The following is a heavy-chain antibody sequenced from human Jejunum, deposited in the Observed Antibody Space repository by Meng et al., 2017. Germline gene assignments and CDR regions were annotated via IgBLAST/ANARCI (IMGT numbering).Heavy chain of an antibody. CDR1: GYSFTSYG. V-gene: IGHV1-18*01. D-gene: IGHD3-10*01. Sequence: ASVKVSCKASGYSFTSYGISWVRQAPGQGREWMGWISTYNGNTNYAQNVQGRVTMTTDTSTNTVYMELRSLRSDDTAVDYCARDGVSFTMVRAGSFWGQGTLVTVSS. CDR3: ARDGVSFTMVRAGSF. CDR2: ISTYNGNT. J-gene: IGHJ1*01.